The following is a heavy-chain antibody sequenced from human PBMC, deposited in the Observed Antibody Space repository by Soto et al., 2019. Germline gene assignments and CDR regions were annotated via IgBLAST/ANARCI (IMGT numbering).Heavy chain of an antibody. CDR1: GGSFSGYY. V-gene: IGHV4-34*01. D-gene: IGHD3-16*02. CDR3: ARGGYDYVWGGYRYKIFGNWFDP. Sequence: PSETLSLTCAVYGGSFSGYYWSWIRQPPGKGLEWIGEINHSGSTNYNPSLKSRVTISVDTSKNQFSLKLSSVTAADTAVYYCARGGYDYVWGGYRYKIFGNWFDPWGQGTLVTVSS. J-gene: IGHJ5*02. CDR2: INHSGST.